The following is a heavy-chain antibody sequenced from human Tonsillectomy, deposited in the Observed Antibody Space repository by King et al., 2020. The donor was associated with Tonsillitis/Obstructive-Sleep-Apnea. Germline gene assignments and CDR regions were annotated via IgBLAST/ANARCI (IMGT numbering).Heavy chain of an antibody. Sequence: QLVQSGGGVVQPGRSLRLSCAASGFTFSSYGMHWVRQAPGKGLEWGAVIWYDGSNKYYADSVKGRFTISRDNSKNTLYLQMNTLRAEDTAVYYCAIDGVYCSSTSCFIFDYWGQGTLVTVSS. J-gene: IGHJ4*02. CDR3: AIDGVYCSSTSCFIFDY. CDR1: GFTFSSYG. V-gene: IGHV3-33*01. D-gene: IGHD2-2*01. CDR2: IWYDGSNK.